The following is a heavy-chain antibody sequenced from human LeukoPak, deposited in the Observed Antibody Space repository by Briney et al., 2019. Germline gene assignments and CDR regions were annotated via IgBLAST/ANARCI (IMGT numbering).Heavy chain of an antibody. CDR3: TRENSGSLSLEY. Sequence: GGSLRLSCAASGFTFSSHAMTWVRQAPGKGLEWVASIKQDGSETYYMESVQGRFTISRDNDMNFLYLQLSSLRAEDTAVYYCTRENSGSLSLEYWGQGTLVTVSS. J-gene: IGHJ4*02. D-gene: IGHD1-26*01. CDR1: GFTFSSHA. V-gene: IGHV3-7*01. CDR2: IKQDGSET.